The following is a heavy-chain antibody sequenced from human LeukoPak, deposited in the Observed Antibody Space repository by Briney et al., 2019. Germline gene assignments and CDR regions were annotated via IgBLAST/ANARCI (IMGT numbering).Heavy chain of an antibody. Sequence: PGGSLRLSCAASGFTVSSNYMSWVRQAPGKGLEWVSVIYSGGGTYYADSVKGRFTISRDNSKNTLYLQMNSLRAEDTAVYYCARDRGYGDYVGAFDIWGQGTMVTVSS. V-gene: IGHV3-66*01. D-gene: IGHD4-17*01. CDR1: GFTVSSNY. J-gene: IGHJ3*02. CDR3: ARDRGYGDYVGAFDI. CDR2: IYSGGGT.